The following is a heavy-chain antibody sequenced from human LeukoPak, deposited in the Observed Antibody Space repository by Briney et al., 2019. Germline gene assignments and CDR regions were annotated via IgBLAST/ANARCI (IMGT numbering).Heavy chain of an antibody. CDR3: ARVLLYCGGDCYSLDY. CDR2: IYYSGST. V-gene: IGHV4-39*07. Sequence: PSETLSLTCTVSGGSISSSSYYWGWIRQPPGKGLEWIGSIYYSGSTHYNPSLKSRVTISVDTSKNQFSLNLSSVTAADTAVYYCARVLLYCGGDCYSLDYWGQGTLVTVSS. J-gene: IGHJ4*02. CDR1: GGSISSSSYY. D-gene: IGHD2-21*01.